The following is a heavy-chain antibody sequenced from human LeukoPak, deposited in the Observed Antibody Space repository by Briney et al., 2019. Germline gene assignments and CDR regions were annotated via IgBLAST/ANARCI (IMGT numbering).Heavy chain of an antibody. J-gene: IGHJ4*02. CDR1: GFTFSSYA. CDR2: ISNDGSKE. D-gene: IGHD1-26*01. Sequence: GGSLRLSCAASGFTFSSYAMNWVRQAPGKGLEWVALISNDGSKEFYADSVKGRFTISRDNSKNTLYLQMGSLSAEDTAVYYCAKAGAPATGSSPDYWGQGTLVTVSS. V-gene: IGHV3-30*18. CDR3: AKAGAPATGSSPDY.